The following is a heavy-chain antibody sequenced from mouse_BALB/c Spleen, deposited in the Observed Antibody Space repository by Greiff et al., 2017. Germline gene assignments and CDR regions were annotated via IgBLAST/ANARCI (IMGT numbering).Heavy chain of an antibody. Sequence: EVQLVESGGGLVKPGGSLKLSCAASGFAFSSYDMSWVRQTPEKRLEWVAYISSGGGSTYYPDTVKGRFTISRDNAKNTLYLQMGSLKSEDTAMYYCAGQGVYYNGYLDYWGQGTTLTVAA. CDR2: ISSGGGST. CDR1: GFAFSSYD. CDR3: AGQGVYYNGYLDY. D-gene: IGHD1-3*01. J-gene: IGHJ2*01. V-gene: IGHV5-12-1*01.